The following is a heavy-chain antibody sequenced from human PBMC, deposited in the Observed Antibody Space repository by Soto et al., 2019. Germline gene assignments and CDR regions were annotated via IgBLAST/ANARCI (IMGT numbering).Heavy chain of an antibody. Sequence: SETLSLTCTVSGGSISSGGYYWSWIRQHPGKGLEWIGYIYYSGSTYYNPSLKSRVTISVDTSKNQFSLKLSSVTAADTAVYYCARDSSKRFNYYYGTDVWGQGTTVTVSS. D-gene: IGHD6-6*01. V-gene: IGHV4-31*03. CDR1: GGSISSGGYY. CDR3: ARDSSKRFNYYYGTDV. J-gene: IGHJ6*02. CDR2: IYYSGST.